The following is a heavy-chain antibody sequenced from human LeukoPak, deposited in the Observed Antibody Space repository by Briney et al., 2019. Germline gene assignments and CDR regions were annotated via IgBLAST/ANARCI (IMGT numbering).Heavy chain of an antibody. J-gene: IGHJ5*02. D-gene: IGHD2-15*01. CDR1: GFTFGAYA. CDR2: IRSKAYGGTT. Sequence: GRSLRLSCTASGFTFGAYAMSWVRQARGQGLEWGGFIRSKAYGGTTEYAASVKGRFTISRDDSRSSPYLRMNSLNTEDTAVYYCTRVRIGGFDPWRQGTLVTVSS. CDR3: TRVRIGGFDP. V-gene: IGHV3-49*04.